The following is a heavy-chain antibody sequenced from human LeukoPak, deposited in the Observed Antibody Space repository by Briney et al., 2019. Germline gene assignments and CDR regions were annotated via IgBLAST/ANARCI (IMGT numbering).Heavy chain of an antibody. CDR2: IIPIFGTA. CDR1: GGTFSSYA. Sequence: SVKVSCKASGGTFSSYAISWVRQAPGQGLEWMGGIIPIFGTANYAQKFQGRVTITADESTSTAYMELSSLRSEDTAVYYCARYPYYYGSGSYYLDYWGQGTLVTVSS. J-gene: IGHJ4*02. V-gene: IGHV1-69*13. CDR3: ARYPYYYGSGSYYLDY. D-gene: IGHD3-10*01.